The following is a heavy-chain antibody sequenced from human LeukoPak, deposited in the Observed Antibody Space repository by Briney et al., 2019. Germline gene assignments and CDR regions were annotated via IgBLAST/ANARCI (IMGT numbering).Heavy chain of an antibody. CDR3: ARHGVTMVRGVIFYFYYYMDV. CDR2: IYHSGST. CDR1: GGSLSSSTYY. V-gene: IGHV4-39*01. D-gene: IGHD3-10*01. Sequence: SETLSLTCTVSGGSLSSSTYYWGWIRQSPGTGPEWIGSIYHSGSTYYNPSLKSRAIITVDTSKNQFSLKLSSVTAADTAVYYCARHGVTMVRGVIFYFYYYMDVWGKGTTVTVSS. J-gene: IGHJ6*03.